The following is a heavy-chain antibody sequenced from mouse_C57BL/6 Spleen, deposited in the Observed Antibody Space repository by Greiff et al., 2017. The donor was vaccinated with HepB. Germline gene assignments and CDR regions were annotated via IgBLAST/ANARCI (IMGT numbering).Heavy chain of an antibody. D-gene: IGHD4-1*01. V-gene: IGHV1-64*01. J-gene: IGHJ1*03. Sequence: VQLQQPGAELVKPGASVKLSCKASGYTFTSYWMHWVKQRPGQGLEWIGMIHPNSGSTNYNEKFKSKATLTVDKSSSTAYMQLSSLTSEDSAVYYSAGINWDYWYFDVWGTGTTVTVSS. CDR2: IHPNSGST. CDR1: GYTFTSYW. CDR3: AGINWDYWYFDV.